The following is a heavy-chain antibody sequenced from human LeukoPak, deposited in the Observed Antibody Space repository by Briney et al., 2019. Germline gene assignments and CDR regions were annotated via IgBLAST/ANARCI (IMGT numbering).Heavy chain of an antibody. CDR1: GGSICSYY. J-gene: IGHJ6*03. Sequence: PSETLCLTXAVSGGSICSYYWSWIRQSPGKGRGWLGYIYYSGSTNYNPSLKSRVTISVDPSKSQFSLKLSSVSAADTAVYYCARLGYCSGGSCYAHAPYYYYNYMDVWGKGTTVTVSS. CDR2: IYYSGST. CDR3: ARLGYCSGGSCYAHAPYYYYNYMDV. V-gene: IGHV4-59*01. D-gene: IGHD2-15*01.